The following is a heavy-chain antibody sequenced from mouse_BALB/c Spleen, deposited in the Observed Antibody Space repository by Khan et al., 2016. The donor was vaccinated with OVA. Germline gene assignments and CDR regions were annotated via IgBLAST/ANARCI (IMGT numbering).Heavy chain of an antibody. CDR3: ARGNYYGSTSWFGY. V-gene: IGHV1-9*01. Sequence: QVRLQQSGAELMKPGASVKISCKATGYTFSSYWIEWVKQRPGHGLEWIGEILPGSNSTNYNERFKGKATITADTSSNTAYMRLSSLTSEDSAIYYCARGNYYGSTSWFGYWGQGTLVTVSA. CDR2: ILPGSNST. J-gene: IGHJ3*01. CDR1: GYTFSSYW. D-gene: IGHD1-1*01.